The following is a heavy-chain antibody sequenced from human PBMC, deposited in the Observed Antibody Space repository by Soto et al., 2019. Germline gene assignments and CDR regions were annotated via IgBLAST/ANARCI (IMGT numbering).Heavy chain of an antibody. Sequence: PGGSLRLSCTSSGFALDTYDMNWVRLAPGKDLEWISHIATGGDRIYYADSEKGRFTISRDNARNSLYLQMNSLRDDDTALYYCARGWGEHVFDAFEIWGQGTMVTVSS. CDR2: IATGGDRI. J-gene: IGHJ3*02. CDR3: ARGWGEHVFDAFEI. V-gene: IGHV3-48*03. CDR1: GFALDTYD. D-gene: IGHD3-10*01.